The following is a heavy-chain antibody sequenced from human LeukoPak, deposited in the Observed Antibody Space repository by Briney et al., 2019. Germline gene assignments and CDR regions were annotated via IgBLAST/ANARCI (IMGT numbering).Heavy chain of an antibody. CDR3: AVSVTLTFDY. CDR1: GFTFSDHY. J-gene: IGHJ4*02. CDR2: IRNKANTYTT. Sequence: GGSLRLSCAASGFTFSDHYMDWVRQAPGKGLEWIGRIRNKANTYTTEYAASVKDRFTISRDDSKNSLYLQMNSLKTEDTAMYYCAVSVTLTFDYWGQGTLVTVSS. V-gene: IGHV3-72*01. D-gene: IGHD4-17*01.